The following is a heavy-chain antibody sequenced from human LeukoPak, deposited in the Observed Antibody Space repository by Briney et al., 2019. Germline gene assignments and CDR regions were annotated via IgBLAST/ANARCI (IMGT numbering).Heavy chain of an antibody. J-gene: IGHJ4*02. Sequence: PGGSLRLSCAASGFTFSGFYMSWIRQAPGKGLEWVSCIGSSSTYTNYADSVKGRFTISRDNAKNSLYLQMNSLRAEDTAVYYCAREAQYYYDSSGYYSFPLSDYWGQGTLVTVSS. CDR1: GFTFSGFY. D-gene: IGHD3-22*01. CDR3: AREAQYYYDSSGYYSFPLSDY. CDR2: IGSSSTYT. V-gene: IGHV3-11*05.